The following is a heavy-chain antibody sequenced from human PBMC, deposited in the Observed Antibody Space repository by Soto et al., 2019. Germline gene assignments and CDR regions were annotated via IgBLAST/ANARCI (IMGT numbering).Heavy chain of an antibody. D-gene: IGHD6-19*01. CDR2: ISGDGGRT. Sequence: PGGSLSLSCAASAFTFSDYYMHWVRHGPGTGPVWVSAISGDGGRTYYAGSVRGRFTISRDNAKSTVYLHMNSLRADYTAVYYCVRDFMTMAGIQWGQGTLVTVPS. CDR3: VRDFMTMAGIQ. V-gene: IGHV3-74*01. J-gene: IGHJ4*02. CDR1: AFTFSDYY.